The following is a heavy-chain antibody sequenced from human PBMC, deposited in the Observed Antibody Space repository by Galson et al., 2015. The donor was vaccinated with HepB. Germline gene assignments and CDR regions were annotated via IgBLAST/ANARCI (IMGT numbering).Heavy chain of an antibody. CDR3: AKPQTTVVTTWRGSDAFDI. V-gene: IGHV6-1*01. Sequence: CAISGDSVSSNSAAWNWIRQSPSRGLEWLGRTYYRSKWYNDYAVSVKSRITINPDTSKNQFSLQLNSVTPEDTAVYYCAKPQTTVVTTWRGSDAFDIWGQGTMVTVSS. D-gene: IGHD4-23*01. CDR2: TYYRSKWYN. J-gene: IGHJ3*02. CDR1: GDSVSSNSAA.